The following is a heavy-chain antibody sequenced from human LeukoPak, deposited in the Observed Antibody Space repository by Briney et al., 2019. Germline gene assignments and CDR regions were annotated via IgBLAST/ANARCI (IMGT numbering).Heavy chain of an antibody. J-gene: IGHJ5*02. V-gene: IGHV4-34*01. CDR3: ASSLGVAALESGWFDP. Sequence: SETLSLTCAVYGGSFSGYYWSWIRQPPGKGLEWIGEINHSGSTNYNPSLKSRVTISVDTSKNQFSLKLSSVTAADTAVYYCASSLGVAALESGWFDPWGQGTLVTVSS. CDR1: GGSFSGYY. CDR2: INHSGST. D-gene: IGHD2-15*01.